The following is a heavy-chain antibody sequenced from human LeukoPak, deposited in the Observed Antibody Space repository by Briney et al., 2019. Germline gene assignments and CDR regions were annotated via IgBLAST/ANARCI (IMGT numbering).Heavy chain of an antibody. CDR2: IYYSGST. CDR1: GGSISGYH. CDR3: ARGRGVIRY. D-gene: IGHD3-10*01. J-gene: IGHJ4*02. V-gene: IGHV4-59*01. Sequence: PSESLSLTCTVSGGSISGYHWSWIRQPPGKGLEWIGYIYYSGSTKYNPSLKSRVTMSVDTSKSQFSLNLSSVTAADTAVYYCARGRGVIRYWGQGTLVTVSS.